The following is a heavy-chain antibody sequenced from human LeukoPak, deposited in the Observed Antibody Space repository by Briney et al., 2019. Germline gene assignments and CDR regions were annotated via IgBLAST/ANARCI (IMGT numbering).Heavy chain of an antibody. Sequence: GGSLRLSCAASGFTFRSNYMSWVRQAPGKGLEWVSVIYSGGSTYYADSVKGRYTISRDNSKNTLYLQMKSLRAEDTAVYYCARDCRRCYHYYYGMDVWGQGTTVTVSS. V-gene: IGHV3-53*01. CDR3: ARDCRRCYHYYYGMDV. CDR2: IYSGGST. CDR1: GFTFRSNY. D-gene: IGHD5-24*01. J-gene: IGHJ6*02.